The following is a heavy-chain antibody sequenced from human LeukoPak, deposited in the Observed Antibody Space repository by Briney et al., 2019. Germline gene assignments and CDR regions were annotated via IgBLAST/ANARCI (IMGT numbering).Heavy chain of an antibody. CDR2: ISSSGSTI. V-gene: IGHV3-48*04. D-gene: IGHD3-22*01. CDR3: ARDLMIAEVHY. CDR1: GFTFTRFW. J-gene: IGHJ4*02. Sequence: GGSLRLSCAASGFTFTRFWMTWVRQAPGKGLEWVSYISSSGSTIYYADSVKGRFTVSRDNAKNSLYLQMNSLRAEDTAVYYCARDLMIAEVHYWGQGTLVTVSS.